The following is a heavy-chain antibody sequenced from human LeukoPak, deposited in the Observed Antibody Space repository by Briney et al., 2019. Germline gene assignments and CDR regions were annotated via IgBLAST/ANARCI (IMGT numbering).Heavy chain of an antibody. CDR1: GFTFSSYW. D-gene: IGHD4-23*01. Sequence: GGSLRLSCAASGFTFSSYWMSWVRQAPGKGLEWVANIKQDGSEKYYVDSVKGRFTISRDNAKNSLYLQMNSLRAEDTAVYYCARRYGGKASYFDYWGQGTLVTVSS. CDR2: IKQDGSEK. J-gene: IGHJ4*02. CDR3: ARRYGGKASYFDY. V-gene: IGHV3-7*01.